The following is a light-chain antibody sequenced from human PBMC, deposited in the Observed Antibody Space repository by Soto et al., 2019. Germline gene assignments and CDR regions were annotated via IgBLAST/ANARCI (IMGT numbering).Light chain of an antibody. CDR3: QQYGSSPPFT. V-gene: IGKV3-20*01. CDR1: QSISSSY. CDR2: AAS. J-gene: IGKJ2*01. Sequence: EIVLTQSPGTLSLSPGERATLSCRASQSISSSYLAWYQQKPGQAPRLLIYAASSRDTGIPDRFSGSGSGKDFTLTISRLEPEDFAVYYCQQYGSSPPFTFGQGTKLEIK.